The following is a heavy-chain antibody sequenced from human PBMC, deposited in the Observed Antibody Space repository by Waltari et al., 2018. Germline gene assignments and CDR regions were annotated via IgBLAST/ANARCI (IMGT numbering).Heavy chain of an antibody. J-gene: IGHJ4*02. CDR1: GFTFSSYN. V-gene: IGHV3-48*04. Sequence: EGQLVESGGGLVQPGGSLRLSCAASGFTFSSYNMNWVRQAPGKGLEWVSYISRSSSTIYYADAVKGRFTISRDNAKNSLYLQMNSLRGEDTAVYYCARDWFPSNWGQGTLVTVSS. CDR2: ISRSSSTI. D-gene: IGHD3-10*01. CDR3: ARDWFPSN.